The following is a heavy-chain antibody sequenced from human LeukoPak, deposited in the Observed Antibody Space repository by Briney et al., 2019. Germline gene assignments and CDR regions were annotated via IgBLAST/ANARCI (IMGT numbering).Heavy chain of an antibody. CDR1: GFTFSSYS. Sequence: PGGSLRLSCAASGFTFSSYSMNWVRQAPGKGLEWVAVISYDGSNKYYADSVKGRFTISRDNSKNTLYLQMNSLRAEDTAVYYCAREYGYSSSWDRYPIDYWGQGTLVTVSS. CDR3: AREYGYSSSWDRYPIDY. V-gene: IGHV3-30*03. J-gene: IGHJ4*02. D-gene: IGHD6-13*01. CDR2: ISYDGSNK.